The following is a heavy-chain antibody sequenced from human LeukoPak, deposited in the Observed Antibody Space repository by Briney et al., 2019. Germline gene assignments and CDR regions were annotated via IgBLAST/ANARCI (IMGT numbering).Heavy chain of an antibody. D-gene: IGHD3-22*01. V-gene: IGHV3-30*04. CDR1: GFTFSSYA. Sequence: GGSLRLSCAASGFTFSSYAMHWVRQAPGKGLEWVAVISYDGSNKYYADSVKGRFTISRDNSKNTLYLQMNSLRAEDTAVYYCARDHRSYYDSSGAFDIWGQGTMVTVSS. CDR2: ISYDGSNK. J-gene: IGHJ3*02. CDR3: ARDHRSYYDSSGAFDI.